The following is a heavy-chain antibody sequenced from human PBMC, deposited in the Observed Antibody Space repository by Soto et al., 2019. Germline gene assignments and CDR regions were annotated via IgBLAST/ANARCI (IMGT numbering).Heavy chain of an antibody. CDR1: CYRFPYFW. Sequence: PGESLKISSGTFCYRFPYFWLGWVRQMPGKGLEWVGIILPRDSDSRYSPSFEGRVTISADNSISTAYLQWSSLTASDTAMYFCVRHTNGYNPLDYWGRGTLVTAPQ. J-gene: IGHJ4*02. V-gene: IGHV5-51*01. CDR2: ILPRDSDS. CDR3: VRHTNGYNPLDY. D-gene: IGHD5-18*01.